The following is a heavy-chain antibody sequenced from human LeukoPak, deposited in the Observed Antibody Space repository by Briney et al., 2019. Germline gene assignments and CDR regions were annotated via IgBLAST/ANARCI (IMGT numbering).Heavy chain of an antibody. Sequence: ASVKVSCKASGYTFTGYYMHWVRQAPGQGLEWMGWINPNSGGTNYAQKFQGRVTMTRDTSISTAYMELSSLRSEDTAVYYCARGGGGDGYAFDYWGQGTLVTVSS. CDR3: ARGGGGDGYAFDY. V-gene: IGHV1-2*02. CDR2: INPNSGGT. D-gene: IGHD5-24*01. J-gene: IGHJ4*02. CDR1: GYTFTGYY.